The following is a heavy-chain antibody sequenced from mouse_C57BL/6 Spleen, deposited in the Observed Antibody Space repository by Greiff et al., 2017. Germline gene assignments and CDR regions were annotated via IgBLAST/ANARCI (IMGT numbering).Heavy chain of an antibody. CDR3: ARGDPTVRDY. J-gene: IGHJ2*01. V-gene: IGHV1-52*01. CDR2: IDPSDSET. CDR1: GYTFTSYW. Sequence: QVQLQQPGAELVRPGSSVKLSCTASGYTFTSYWMHWVKQRPIQGLEWIGNIDPSDSETHYNQKFKDKATLTVDKSSSTAYMQLSSLTSEDSAVYYCARGDPTVRDYWGQGTTLTVSS. D-gene: IGHD1-1*01.